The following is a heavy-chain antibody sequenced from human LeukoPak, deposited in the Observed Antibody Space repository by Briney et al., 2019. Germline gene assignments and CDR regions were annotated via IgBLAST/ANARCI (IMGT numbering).Heavy chain of an antibody. J-gene: IGHJ4*02. CDR3: AKHSGYSYGPLYYFDY. CDR2: IRYDGSNK. V-gene: IGHV3-30*02. D-gene: IGHD5-18*01. Sequence: GGSLRLSCAASGFTFSSYGMHWVRQAPGKGLEWVAFIRYDGSNKYYADSVKGRFTISRDNSKNTLYLQMNSLRADDTAVYYCAKHSGYSYGPLYYFDYWGQGTLVTVSS. CDR1: GFTFSSYG.